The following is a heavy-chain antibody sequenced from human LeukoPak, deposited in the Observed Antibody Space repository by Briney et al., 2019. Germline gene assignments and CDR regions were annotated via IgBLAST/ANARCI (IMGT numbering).Heavy chain of an antibody. CDR3: ARDPGYQKVLGWFDP. Sequence: GGSLRLSCAASGFTFSSYSMNWVRQAPGKGLEWVSSISSSSSYIYYTDSVKGRVSISRDNSRDTLYLEMSSLRPEDTALYYCARDPGYQKVLGWFDPWGQGTLVTVSS. J-gene: IGHJ5*02. CDR1: GFTFSSYS. V-gene: IGHV3-21*01. CDR2: ISSSSSYI. D-gene: IGHD2-2*01.